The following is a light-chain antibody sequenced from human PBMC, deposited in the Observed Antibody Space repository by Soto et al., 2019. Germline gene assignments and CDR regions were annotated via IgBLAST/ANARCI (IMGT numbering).Light chain of an antibody. CDR3: QQYNSYRT. V-gene: IGKV1-5*03. CDR2: KAS. Sequence: DIQMTQSPSTLSASVGDRVTITCRASQSISNWLAWYQQKPGKAPKLLIYKASSLEGGVPSRFSGSGSGTEFTLTISSLQPDDFPTYYCQQYNSYRTFGQGTKVEIK. J-gene: IGKJ1*01. CDR1: QSISNW.